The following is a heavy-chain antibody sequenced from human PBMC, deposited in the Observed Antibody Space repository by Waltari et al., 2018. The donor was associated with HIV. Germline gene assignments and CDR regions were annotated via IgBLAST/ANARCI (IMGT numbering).Heavy chain of an antibody. CDR1: GGSFSGYY. V-gene: IGHV4-34*01. J-gene: IGHJ4*02. CDR3: ARGLSYCSGGSCYPRDY. Sequence: QVQLQQWGAGLLKPSETLSLTCAVYGGSFSGYYWSWIRQPPGKGLEWIGEINHSGSTNYTPSLKSRVTISVDTSKNHFSLRLSSVTAADTAVYYCARGLSYCSGGSCYPRDYWGQGTLVTVSS. CDR2: INHSGST. D-gene: IGHD2-15*01.